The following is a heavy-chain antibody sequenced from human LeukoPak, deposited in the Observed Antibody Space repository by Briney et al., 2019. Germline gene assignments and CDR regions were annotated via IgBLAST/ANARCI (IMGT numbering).Heavy chain of an antibody. J-gene: IGHJ4*02. CDR1: TGSISSSSYY. CDR3: LGYCSSTSCYDSRDYFDY. D-gene: IGHD2-2*01. V-gene: IGHV4-39*01. CDR2: IYYSGST. Sequence: SETLSRNCTVSTGSISSSSYYWGWIRQPPGKVLERNGSIYYSGSTYYNPALKSRVTITVDMSKNQCSLTLSSVTAADTAVYYCLGYCSSTSCYDSRDYFDYWGQGTLVTVSS.